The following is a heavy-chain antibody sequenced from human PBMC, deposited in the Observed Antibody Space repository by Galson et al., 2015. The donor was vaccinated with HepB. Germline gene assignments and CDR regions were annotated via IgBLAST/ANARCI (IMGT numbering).Heavy chain of an antibody. CDR2: IKSKTDGGTT. D-gene: IGHD5-18*01. CDR1: GFTFSSYW. Sequence: SLRLSCADSGFTFSSYWMSWVRQAPGKGLEWVGRIKSKTDGGTTDYAAPVKGRFTISRDDSKNTLYLQMNSLKTEDTAVYYCTTDSQMKYSYGYEAGAFDIWGQGTMVTVSS. V-gene: IGHV3-15*01. CDR3: TTDSQMKYSYGYEAGAFDI. J-gene: IGHJ3*02.